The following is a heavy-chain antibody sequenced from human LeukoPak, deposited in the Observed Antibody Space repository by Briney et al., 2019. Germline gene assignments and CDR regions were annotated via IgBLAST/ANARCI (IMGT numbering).Heavy chain of an antibody. CDR3: AKDRGMEFDY. Sequence: GGSLRLSCAASEFTFSSYAMSWVRQAPGKELEWVSAISGSGGSTYYADSVKGRFTISRDNSKNTLYLQMNSLRAEDTAVYYCAKDRGMEFDYWGQGTLVTVSS. CDR1: EFTFSSYA. CDR2: ISGSGGST. J-gene: IGHJ4*02. D-gene: IGHD3-10*01. V-gene: IGHV3-23*01.